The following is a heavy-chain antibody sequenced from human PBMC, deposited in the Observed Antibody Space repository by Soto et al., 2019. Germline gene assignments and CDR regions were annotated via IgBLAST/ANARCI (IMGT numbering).Heavy chain of an antibody. CDR1: DGSFSVYY. CDR2: INHSGST. V-gene: IGHV4-34*01. D-gene: IGHD4-4*01. CDR3: ARDSTRRGACDI. J-gene: IGHJ3*02. Sequence: PETLSLTCAIYDGSFSVYYWIWIRQSPGEGQEWIGEINHSGSTNYNPSPKSRVTMSVDASKNQFSLKLNSVTAADTAVYYCARDSTRRGACDIWGQGTTVTVSS.